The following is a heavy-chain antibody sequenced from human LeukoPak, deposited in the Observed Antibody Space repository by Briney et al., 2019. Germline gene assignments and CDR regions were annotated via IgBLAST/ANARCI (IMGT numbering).Heavy chain of an antibody. CDR2: MNPNSGGT. J-gene: IGHJ3*02. CDR3: ATWSDAFDI. V-gene: IGHV1-2*02. Sequence: GASVKVSCKASGYIFTSYYIHWVRQAPGQGLEWMGWMNPNSGGTSYAQKFQGRVTMTRDTSISTAYMELSSLRSDDTAVYYCATWSDAFDIWGQGTMVTVSS. CDR1: GYIFTSYY.